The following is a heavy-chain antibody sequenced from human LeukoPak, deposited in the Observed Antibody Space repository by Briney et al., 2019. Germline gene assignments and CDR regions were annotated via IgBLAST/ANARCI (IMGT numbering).Heavy chain of an antibody. CDR1: GFTFDDYA. V-gene: IGHV3-9*01. Sequence: PGRSLRLSCAASGFTFDDYAMHRVRQAPGKGLEWVSGISWNSGSIGYTDSVKGRFTISRDNAKNSLYLQMNSLRPEGTALCYCAKASRVVDYFDYWGQGTLVTVSS. CDR3: AKASRVVDYFDY. D-gene: IGHD2-2*01. J-gene: IGHJ4*02. CDR2: ISWNSGSI.